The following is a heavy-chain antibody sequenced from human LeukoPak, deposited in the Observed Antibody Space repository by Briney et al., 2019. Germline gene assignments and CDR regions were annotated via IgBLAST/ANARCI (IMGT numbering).Heavy chain of an antibody. J-gene: IGHJ4*02. CDR1: GDSIRTNY. Sequence: PSETLSLTCTVSGDSIRTNYWTWIRQPPGKGLEWIGYISYSGSTNYNPSLKSRVTISRDTSKSQFSLKLTSVTAADTAVYYCARRLVGQTFDYWGQGTLVTVSS. CDR3: ARRLVGQTFDY. D-gene: IGHD3-10*01. V-gene: IGHV4-59*01. CDR2: ISYSGST.